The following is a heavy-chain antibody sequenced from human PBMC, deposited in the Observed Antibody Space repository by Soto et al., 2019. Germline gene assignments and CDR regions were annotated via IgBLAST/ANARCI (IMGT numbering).Heavy chain of an antibody. D-gene: IGHD1-26*01. CDR1: GFIFSGHA. CDR2: ISSSSSYK. V-gene: IGHV3-21*01. CDR3: AREVPGRGGATFDY. J-gene: IGHJ4*02. Sequence: EVQLVESGGGLVRPGGSLRLSCAASGFIFSGHAMNWVRQAPGKGLEWVSCISSSSSYKYYADSVKGRFTVSRDNAKNSLYLQMNSLRAEDSAVYYCAREVPGRGGATFDYWGQGTLVTVSS.